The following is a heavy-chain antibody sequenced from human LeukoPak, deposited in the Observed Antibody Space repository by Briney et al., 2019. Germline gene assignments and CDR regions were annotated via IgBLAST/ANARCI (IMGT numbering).Heavy chain of an antibody. D-gene: IGHD1-26*01. J-gene: IGHJ4*02. CDR2: ISSTSSFM. V-gene: IGHV3-21*01. CDR3: ARVSGGIVERGDY. Sequence: GGSLRLSCAASGFTFSSYSMNWVRQAPGKGLEWVSSISSTSSFMYYTDSVKGRFTISRDNAKNSLYLQMNSLRVEDTAVYYCARVSGGIVERGDYWGQGTLVTVSS. CDR1: GFTFSSYS.